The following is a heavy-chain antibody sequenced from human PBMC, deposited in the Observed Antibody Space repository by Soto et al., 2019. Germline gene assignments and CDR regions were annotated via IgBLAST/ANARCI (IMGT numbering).Heavy chain of an antibody. CDR1: VGSIGSGNW. V-gene: IGHV4-4*02. CDR3: ARGKRDFWSGNYGMDV. Sequence: ASVALPGAVSVGSIGSGNWLSVVRQPPGKGLEWSGEIYHSLSTNYNPSLRSRVTISVDKSKNQFSLKLSSVTAADTAVYYCARGKRDFWSGNYGMDVWGQGTTVTVSS. CDR2: IYHSLST. D-gene: IGHD3-3*01. J-gene: IGHJ6*02.